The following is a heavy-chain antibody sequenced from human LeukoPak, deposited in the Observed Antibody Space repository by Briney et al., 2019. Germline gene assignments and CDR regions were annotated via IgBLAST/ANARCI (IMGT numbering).Heavy chain of an antibody. V-gene: IGHV4-39*07. D-gene: IGHD6-19*01. CDR3: ASKRSSGWARRGWFDP. Sequence: NPSETLSLTCTVSGGSISSSSYYWGWIRQPPGKGLGWIGEINHSGSTNYNPSLKSRVTISVDTSKNQFSLKLSSVTAADTAVYYCASKRSSGWARRGWFDPWGQGTLVTVSS. J-gene: IGHJ5*02. CDR1: GGSISSSSYY. CDR2: INHSGST.